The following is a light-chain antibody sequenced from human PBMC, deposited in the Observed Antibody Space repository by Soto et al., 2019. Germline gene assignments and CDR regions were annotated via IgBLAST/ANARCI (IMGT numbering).Light chain of an antibody. V-gene: IGKV3-20*01. CDR3: QPHGSSPRT. Sequence: EIGVTQAQITLSLSRGERATLSCRASQSVSSSYLAWYQQKPGQAPRLLIYGASSRATGIPDRFSGSGSGTDFTLTISSREPEDFALYYFQPHGSSPRTFGGGTKVEIK. J-gene: IGKJ4*02. CDR2: GAS. CDR1: QSVSSSY.